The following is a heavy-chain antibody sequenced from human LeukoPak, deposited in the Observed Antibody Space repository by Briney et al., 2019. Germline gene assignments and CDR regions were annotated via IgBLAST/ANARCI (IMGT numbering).Heavy chain of an antibody. Sequence: SETLSLTCTVSGGSISSGGYYWGWIRQPPGKGLEWIGSIYSSGSPYYNPSLKSRVTISVDTSQNQFSLKLTSVTAADTAVYYCSRPYCSRTTCYMNHAFDIWGQGTMVTVSS. J-gene: IGHJ3*02. D-gene: IGHD2-2*02. V-gene: IGHV4-39*01. CDR3: SRPYCSRTTCYMNHAFDI. CDR2: IYSSGSP. CDR1: GGSISSGGYY.